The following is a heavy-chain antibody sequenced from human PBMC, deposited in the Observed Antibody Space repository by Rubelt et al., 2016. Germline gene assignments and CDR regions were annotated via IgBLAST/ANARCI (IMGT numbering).Heavy chain of an antibody. Sequence: GWIRQPPGKGLEWIGSIYYSGSTYYNPSLKSRVTISVDTSKNQFSLKLSSVTAADTAVYYCARGSPLSDFWSGFFDYWGQGTLVTVSS. V-gene: IGHV4-39*07. CDR3: ARGSPLSDFWSGFFDY. CDR2: IYYSGST. D-gene: IGHD3-3*01. J-gene: IGHJ4*02.